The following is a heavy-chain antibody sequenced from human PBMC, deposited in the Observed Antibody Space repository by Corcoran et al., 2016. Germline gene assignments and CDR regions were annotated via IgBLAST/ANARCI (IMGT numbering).Heavy chain of an antibody. Sequence: QVQLQESGPGLVKPSETLSLTCTVSGGSISSYYWSWIRQPAGKGLEWIGRIYTSGSTNYNPSLKSRVTMSVDTSKNQFSLKLSSVTAADTAVYYCAGNGGVADTGAFDIWGQGTMVTVSS. J-gene: IGHJ3*02. D-gene: IGHD3-16*01. CDR3: AGNGGVADTGAFDI. V-gene: IGHV4-4*07. CDR1: GGSISSYY. CDR2: IYTSGST.